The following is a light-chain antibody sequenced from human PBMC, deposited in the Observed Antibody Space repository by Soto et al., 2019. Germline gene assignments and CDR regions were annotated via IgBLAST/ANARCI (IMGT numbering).Light chain of an antibody. CDR2: DAS. Sequence: DIQMTQSPSSLSASVGDRVTITCQASQDISNYLNWYQQKPGKAPTLLIYDASNLETEVTSRFSGSRSGTDFTFTISSLQPEDIATDYCQQYDNLPYTFGGGTKVEIK. V-gene: IGKV1-33*01. J-gene: IGKJ4*01. CDR1: QDISNY. CDR3: QQYDNLPYT.